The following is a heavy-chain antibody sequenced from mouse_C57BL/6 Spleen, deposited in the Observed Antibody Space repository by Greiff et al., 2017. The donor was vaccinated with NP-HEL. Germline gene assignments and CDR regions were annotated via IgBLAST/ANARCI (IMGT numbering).Heavy chain of an antibody. Sequence: EVQLVESGEGLVKPGGSLKLSCAASGFTFSSYAMSWVRQTPVKRLEWVAYISSGGDYIYYADTVKGRFTISRDNARNTLYLQMSSLKSEATAMYYCTRASDGYYDYWGQGTTLTVSS. D-gene: IGHD2-3*01. CDR1: GFTFSSYA. J-gene: IGHJ2*01. CDR2: ISSGGDYI. CDR3: TRASDGYYDY. V-gene: IGHV5-9-1*02.